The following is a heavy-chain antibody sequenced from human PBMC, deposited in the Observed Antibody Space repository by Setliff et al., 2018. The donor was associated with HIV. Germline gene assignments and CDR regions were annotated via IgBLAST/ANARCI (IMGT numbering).Heavy chain of an antibody. CDR2: IYYRGST. Sequence: SETLSLTCTVSGGSISSSSYYWGWIRQPPGKGLEWIGSIYYRGSTYYNPSLKSRVTISVDTSKNQFSLKLRSVTTADTAVYYCARETYYYDNPQYYYYYMDVWGKGTTVTVSS. CDR1: GGSISSSSYY. CDR3: ARETYYYDNPQYYYYYMDV. V-gene: IGHV4-39*07. D-gene: IGHD3-22*01. J-gene: IGHJ6*03.